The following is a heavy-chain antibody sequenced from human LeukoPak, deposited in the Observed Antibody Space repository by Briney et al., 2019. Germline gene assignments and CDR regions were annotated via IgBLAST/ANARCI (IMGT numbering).Heavy chain of an antibody. D-gene: IGHD4-17*01. CDR3: ARTSPDYVGYYMDV. CDR2: ISAYNGNT. V-gene: IGHV1-18*01. CDR1: GYTFTSYG. Sequence: ASVKVSCKASGYTFTSYGISWVRQAPGQGLEWMGWISAYNGNTNYAQKLQGRDTMTTDTSTSTAYMELRSLRSDDTAVYYCARTSPDYVGYYMDVWGKGTTVTISS. J-gene: IGHJ6*03.